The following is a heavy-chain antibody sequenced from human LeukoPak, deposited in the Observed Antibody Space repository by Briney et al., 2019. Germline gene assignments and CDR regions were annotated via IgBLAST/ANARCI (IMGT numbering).Heavy chain of an antibody. Sequence: PGGSLRLSCAASGFTFSSYAMSWVRQAPGKGLEWVSAISGSGGSTYYADSVKGRFTISRDNSKNTLYLQMNSLRAEDTAVYYCAKESNFWSGYYPPSFDYWGQGTLVTVSS. V-gene: IGHV3-23*01. D-gene: IGHD3-3*01. J-gene: IGHJ4*02. CDR3: AKESNFWSGYYPPSFDY. CDR2: ISGSGGST. CDR1: GFTFSSYA.